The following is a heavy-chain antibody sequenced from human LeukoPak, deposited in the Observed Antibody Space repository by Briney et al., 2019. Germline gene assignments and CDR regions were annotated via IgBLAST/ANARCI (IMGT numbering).Heavy chain of an antibody. CDR3: AKDQRHPYYDFWSGYYRGVHCYYGMDV. J-gene: IGHJ6*02. CDR1: GFTFDDYA. Sequence: GGSLRLSCAASGFTFDDYAMHWVRQAPGKGLEWVSLISGDGGSTYYADSVKGRFTISRDNSKNSLYLQMNSLRTEDTALYYCAKDQRHPYYDFWSGYYRGVHCYYGMDVWGQGTTVTVSS. CDR2: ISGDGGST. D-gene: IGHD3-3*01. V-gene: IGHV3-43*02.